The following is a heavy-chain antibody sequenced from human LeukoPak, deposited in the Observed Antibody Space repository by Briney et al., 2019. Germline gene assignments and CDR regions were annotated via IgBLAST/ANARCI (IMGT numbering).Heavy chain of an antibody. CDR3: ARSLYSSSWFDY. CDR1: GFTFSSYS. V-gene: IGHV3-48*04. CDR2: ISSSGSTI. J-gene: IGHJ4*02. Sequence: GGSLRLSCAASGFTFSSYSMNWVRQAPGKGLEWVSYISSSGSTIYYADSVKGRFTISRDNAKNSLYLQMNSLRAEDTAVYYCARSLYSSSWFDYWGQGTLVTISS. D-gene: IGHD6-13*01.